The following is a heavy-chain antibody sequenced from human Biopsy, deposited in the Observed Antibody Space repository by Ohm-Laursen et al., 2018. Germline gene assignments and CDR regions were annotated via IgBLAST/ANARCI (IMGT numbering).Heavy chain of an antibody. J-gene: IGHJ6*02. V-gene: IGHV4-34*01. CDR1: GESFNGYY. CDR3: VRGVDYYDPYHYYALDV. CDR2: INHSGRT. D-gene: IGHD3-22*01. Sequence: PSDTLSLTCAVYGESFNGYYWSWIRQTPGKGLEWIGEINHSGRTNYNPSLKSRVTISVDTSKNQFPLKVRSVTAADTAVYYCVRGVDYYDPYHYYALDVWGQGTTVTVSS.